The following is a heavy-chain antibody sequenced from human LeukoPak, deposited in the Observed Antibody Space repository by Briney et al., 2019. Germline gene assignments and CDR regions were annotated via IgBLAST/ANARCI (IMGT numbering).Heavy chain of an antibody. CDR1: GYSCTCYW. J-gene: IGHJ4*02. V-gene: IGHV5-10-1*01. Sequence: RGAPLMISCECSGYSCTCYWISLVRPMPGEGVEWMGSIDRSDSYTNYSPSFQGHVTISADKSISTAYLQWSSLKASDTAMYYCARLELAYCGGDCYSLDYWGQGTLVTVSS. CDR2: IDRSDSYT. D-gene: IGHD2-21*02. CDR3: ARLELAYCGGDCYSLDY.